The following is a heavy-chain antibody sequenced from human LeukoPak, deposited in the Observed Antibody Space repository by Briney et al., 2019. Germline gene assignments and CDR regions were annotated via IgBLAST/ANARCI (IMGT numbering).Heavy chain of an antibody. CDR1: GYTFTAYY. CDR3: ARDLYGDYEHYYYYYYMDV. V-gene: IGHV1-2*02. CDR2: INPNSGGT. D-gene: IGHD4-17*01. Sequence: ASVEVSCKASGYTFTAYYMHWVRQAPGQGLEWLVWINPNSGGTNYAQKFQGRVIMTRDTSISTAYMELSRLRSDDTAVYYCARDLYGDYEHYYYYYYMDVWGKGTTVTVSS. J-gene: IGHJ6*03.